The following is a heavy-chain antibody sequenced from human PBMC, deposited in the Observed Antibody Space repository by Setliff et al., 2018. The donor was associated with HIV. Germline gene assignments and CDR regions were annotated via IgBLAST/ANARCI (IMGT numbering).Heavy chain of an antibody. J-gene: IGHJ6*03. CDR3: GSIMVGGAMSYSYYYMDV. CDR1: GGSFSSYS. D-gene: IGHD3-16*01. V-gene: IGHV4-34*01. Sequence: SETLSLTCAVYGGSFSSYSWTWIRRPPGKGLEWIGEINRSGSTNYNPSLKSRLTIIVDTSKNQFSLKLNSVTAADTAVYYCGSIMVGGAMSYSYYYMDVWGKGTTVTVSS. CDR2: INRSGST.